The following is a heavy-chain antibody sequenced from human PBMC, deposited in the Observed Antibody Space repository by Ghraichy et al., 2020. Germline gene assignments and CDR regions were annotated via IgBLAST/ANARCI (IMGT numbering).Heavy chain of an antibody. Sequence: GESLNISCSASGFGFSNYAMSWVRQAPGKGLEWVSSVTGTAVRTYYADSVKGRFTISRDNSKNTLYLQMNSLRAEDTALYYCAKVWDYTGSYFHHWGQGALVIVSS. V-gene: IGHV3-23*01. CDR2: VTGTAVRT. CDR3: AKVWDYTGSYFHH. CDR1: GFGFSNYA. D-gene: IGHD1-26*01. J-gene: IGHJ1*01.